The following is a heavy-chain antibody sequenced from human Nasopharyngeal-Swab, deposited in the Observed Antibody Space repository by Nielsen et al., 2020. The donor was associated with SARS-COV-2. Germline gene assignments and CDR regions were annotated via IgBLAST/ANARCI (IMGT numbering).Heavy chain of an antibody. V-gene: IGHV3-30*04. CDR2: ISYDGSNK. D-gene: IGHD5-18*01. Sequence: GGSLRLSCAASGFTFSSYAMHWVRQAPGKGLEWVAVISYDGSNKYYADSVKGRFTISRDNSKNTLYLQMNSLRAEDTAVYYCARDSFFRGNSYVGYGMDVWGQGTTVTVSS. J-gene: IGHJ6*02. CDR1: GFTFSSYA. CDR3: ARDSFFRGNSYVGYGMDV.